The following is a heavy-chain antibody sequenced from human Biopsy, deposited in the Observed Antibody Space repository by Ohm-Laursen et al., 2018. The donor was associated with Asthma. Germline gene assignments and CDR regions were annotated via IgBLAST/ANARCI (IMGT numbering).Heavy chain of an antibody. CDR3: TRREYSDSRISPLDL. J-gene: IGHJ3*01. CDR1: GFTFGDYC. Sequence: GSLRLSCTASGFTFGDYCMSWVRQVPGQGLEWVANIKHDGSEKNHVDSLEGRFTISRDNAKNSLYLQMNSLRAEDTAVYYCTRREYSDSRISPLDLWGHGTMVTVSS. CDR2: IKHDGSEK. D-gene: IGHD3-22*01. V-gene: IGHV3-7*01.